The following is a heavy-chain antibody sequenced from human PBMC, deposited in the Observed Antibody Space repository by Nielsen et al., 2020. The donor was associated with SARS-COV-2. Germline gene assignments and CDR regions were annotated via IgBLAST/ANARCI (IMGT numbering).Heavy chain of an antibody. Sequence: SETLSLTCTVSGGSISSSSYYWSWIRQPPGKGLEWIGYIYYSGSTKYNPSLKSRVTISVDTSKNQFSLKLTSVTAADTAVYYCARQGLYYYYGMDVWGQGTTVTVSS. V-gene: IGHV4-61*05. J-gene: IGHJ6*02. CDR1: GGSISSSSYY. CDR3: ARQGLYYYYGMDV. CDR2: IYYSGST.